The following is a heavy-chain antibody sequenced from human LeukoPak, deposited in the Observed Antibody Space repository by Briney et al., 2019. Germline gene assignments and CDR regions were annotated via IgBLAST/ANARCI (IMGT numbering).Heavy chain of an antibody. J-gene: IGHJ5*02. CDR3: VRDDAAGSFDP. CDR1: GFTFSSYW. V-gene: IGHV3-74*01. Sequence: GGSLRLSCAASGFTFSSYWMHWVRQAPGKGLAWVSRIYGDGSTFYADSVRGRFTISRDNVKNMVYLQMNSLRVEDTALYYCVRDDAAGSFDPWGQGTLVTVSS. D-gene: IGHD6-25*01. CDR2: IYGDGST.